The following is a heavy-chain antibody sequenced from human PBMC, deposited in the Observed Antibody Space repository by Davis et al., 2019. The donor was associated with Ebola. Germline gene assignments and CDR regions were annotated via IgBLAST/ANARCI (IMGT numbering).Heavy chain of an antibody. J-gene: IGHJ6*03. CDR2: INHSGST. CDR3: ARVLRFLDKRQRVVEYYMDV. CDR1: GGSFSGYY. Sequence: PSETLSLTCAVYGGSFSGYYWSWIRQPPGKGLEWIGEINHSGSTNYNPSLKSRVTISVDTSKNQFSLKLSSVTAADTAVYYCARVLRFLDKRQRVVEYYMDVWGKGTTVTVSS. D-gene: IGHD3-3*01. V-gene: IGHV4-34*01.